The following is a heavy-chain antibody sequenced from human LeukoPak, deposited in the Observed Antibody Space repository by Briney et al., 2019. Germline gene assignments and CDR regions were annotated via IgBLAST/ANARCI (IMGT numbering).Heavy chain of an antibody. Sequence: ASVKVSCKVSGYTLTELSMHWVRQAPGKGLEWMGGFDPEDGETIYAQKSQGRVTMTEDTSTDTAYMELSSLRSEDTAVYYCATLPRITIFPPDYWGQGTLVTVSS. CDR3: ATLPRITIFPPDY. J-gene: IGHJ4*02. CDR2: FDPEDGET. CDR1: GYTLTELS. V-gene: IGHV1-24*01. D-gene: IGHD3-3*01.